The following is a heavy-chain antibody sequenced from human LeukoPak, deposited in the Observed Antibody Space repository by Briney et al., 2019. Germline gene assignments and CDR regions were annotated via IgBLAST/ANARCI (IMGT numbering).Heavy chain of an antibody. CDR1: GFTFSSYN. CDR3: ARDPGTVADPYFDY. D-gene: IGHD6-19*01. Sequence: GGSLRLSCAASGFTFSSYNMNWVRQPPGKGLEWVSSISSSSGYIHYADSVKGRFTISRDNANNALYLKMNSLRDEDTAVYYCARDPGTVADPYFDYWGQGSLVTVSS. CDR2: ISSSSGYI. J-gene: IGHJ4*02. V-gene: IGHV3-21*01.